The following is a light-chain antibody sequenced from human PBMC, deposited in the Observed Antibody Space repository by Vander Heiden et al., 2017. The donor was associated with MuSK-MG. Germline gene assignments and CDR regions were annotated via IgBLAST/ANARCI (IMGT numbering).Light chain of an antibody. CDR1: STNIGAGYD. CDR2: GNS. CDR3: QSYESSLSDL. V-gene: IGLV1-40*01. J-gene: IGLJ1*01. Sequence: QSLLTQPPPVSGAPGQRVTISCTGSSTNIGAGYDVHWYQQLPGKAPKLLIYGNSNRPSGVPDRFSGSKSGNSASLAITGLQAEDEADYYCQSYESSLSDLFGTGTKLTVL.